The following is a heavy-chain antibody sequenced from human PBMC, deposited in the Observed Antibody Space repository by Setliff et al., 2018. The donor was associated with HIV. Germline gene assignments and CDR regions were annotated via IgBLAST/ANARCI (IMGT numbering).Heavy chain of an antibody. V-gene: IGHV4-39*01. D-gene: IGHD1-1*01. Sequence: SETLSLTCSVSGGSVSSTSNYWGWIRQPPGKGLEWIGSIYYSGSTYYNPSLKSRVTISVDTSKNQFSPKVSSVTAADTAVYYCARERSLITNRRYFDSWGQGTQVTVSS. CDR3: ARERSLITNRRYFDS. CDR1: GGSVSSTSNY. CDR2: IYYSGST. J-gene: IGHJ4*02.